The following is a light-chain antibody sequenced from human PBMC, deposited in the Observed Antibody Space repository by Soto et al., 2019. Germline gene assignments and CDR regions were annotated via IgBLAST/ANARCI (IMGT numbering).Light chain of an antibody. J-gene: IGKJ5*01. CDR2: GIS. Sequence: EIVLTQSPGTLSLSLGESATLSCRASQSVTSSDLAWYQRKPGQAPRLLIYGISTRATGIPDKFSGSGSGTDFTLTVSRLEPEDFAVYYCQQYGSSPITFGQGNDWRLN. CDR3: QQYGSSPIT. V-gene: IGKV3-20*01. CDR1: QSVTSSD.